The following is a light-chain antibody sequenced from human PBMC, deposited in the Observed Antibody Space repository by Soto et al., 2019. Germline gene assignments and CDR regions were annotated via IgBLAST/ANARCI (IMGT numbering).Light chain of an antibody. Sequence: EIVITQSPPTLSVSPGERATLSCRASQSVNNYVAWYQQKPGQAPRLLIYDASKRATGIPARFSGSGSGTEFTVTTEFTLTISSLQPEDFAVYFCQQYNNWPLTVGPGTRLEIK. J-gene: IGKJ5*01. CDR3: QQYNNWPLT. CDR2: DAS. V-gene: IGKV3D-15*01. CDR1: QSVNNY.